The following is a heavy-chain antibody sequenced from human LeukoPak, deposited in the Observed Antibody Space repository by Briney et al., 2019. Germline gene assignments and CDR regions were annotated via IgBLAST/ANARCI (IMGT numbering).Heavy chain of an antibody. Sequence: GGSLRLSCAASGFTFSSYSMNWVRQAPGKGLEWVSSISSSSSYIYYADSVKGRFTISRDNAKNSLYLQMNGLRAEDTAVYYCARTIYGDHVLPPPYYYYGMDVWGQGTTVTVSS. D-gene: IGHD4-17*01. V-gene: IGHV3-21*01. J-gene: IGHJ6*02. CDR2: ISSSSSYI. CDR1: GFTFSSYS. CDR3: ARTIYGDHVLPPPYYYYGMDV.